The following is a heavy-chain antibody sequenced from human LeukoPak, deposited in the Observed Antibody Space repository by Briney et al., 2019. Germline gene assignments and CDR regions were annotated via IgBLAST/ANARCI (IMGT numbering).Heavy chain of an antibody. J-gene: IGHJ4*02. CDR3: ARGDGYNFNYFDY. Sequence: GGSLRLSCAASVFTFSSYGMNWVRQAPGKGLEWVTVIWYDGSKKYYADSVKGRFTISRDSFKNTVYLQMNSLRADDTAVYYCARGDGYNFNYFDYWGQGILVTVSS. CDR1: VFTFSSYG. D-gene: IGHD5-24*01. CDR2: IWYDGSKK. V-gene: IGHV3-33*01.